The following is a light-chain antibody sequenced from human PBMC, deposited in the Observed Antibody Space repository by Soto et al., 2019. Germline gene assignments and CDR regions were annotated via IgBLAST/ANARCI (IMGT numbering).Light chain of an antibody. Sequence: AIRMTQSPSSLSASTGDRVTITCRASQGISSYLAWYQQKPGKAPTLLIYAASTLQSGVPSRFSGSGSGTDFTLTISCMQSEDFATYYCQQYYSYPRTFGQGTKGEIK. CDR2: AAS. CDR1: QGISSY. CDR3: QQYYSYPRT. V-gene: IGKV1-8*01. J-gene: IGKJ1*01.